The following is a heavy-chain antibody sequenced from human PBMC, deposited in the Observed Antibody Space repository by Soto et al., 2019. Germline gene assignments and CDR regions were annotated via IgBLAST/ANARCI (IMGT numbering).Heavy chain of an antibody. CDR2: IIPIFGTA. J-gene: IGHJ5*02. CDR3: ATPKGRSPDP. Sequence: QVQLVQSGAEVKKPGSSVKVSCKASGGTFSSYAISWVRQAPGQGLEWMGGIIPIFGTANYAQKFQGRVTISGDETTRTAYMEASSLRSEDTGVYYCATPKGRSPDPWGQGTLVTVSS. V-gene: IGHV1-69*01. CDR1: GGTFSSYA.